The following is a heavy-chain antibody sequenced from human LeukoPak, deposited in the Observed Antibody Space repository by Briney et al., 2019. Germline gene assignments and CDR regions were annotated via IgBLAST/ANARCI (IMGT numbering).Heavy chain of an antibody. CDR1: GFTFSSYS. J-gene: IGHJ5*02. CDR3: AREYYDFWSGSSNWFDP. CDR2: ISSSSSYI. D-gene: IGHD3-3*01. V-gene: IGHV3-21*01. Sequence: GGSLRLSCAASGFTFSSYSMNWVRQAPGKGLEWVSSISSSSSYIYYADSVKGRFTISGDNAKNSLYLQMNSLRAEDTAVYYCAREYYDFWSGSSNWFDPWGQGTLVTVSS.